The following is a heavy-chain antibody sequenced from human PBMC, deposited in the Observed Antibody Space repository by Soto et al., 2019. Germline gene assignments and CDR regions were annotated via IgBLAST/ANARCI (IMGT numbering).Heavy chain of an antibody. D-gene: IGHD2-2*01. CDR2: IYYSGST. CDR1: GGSISSNNYY. Sequence: SETLSLTCTVSGGSISSNNYYWGWIRQPPGKGLEWMGSIYYSGSTYYNPSLKSRVTISVDTSKNQFSLKLSSVTAADTAIYYCAKVCSSTSCLLDVWGQGTTVTVSS. J-gene: IGHJ6*02. V-gene: IGHV4-39*01. CDR3: AKVCSSTSCLLDV.